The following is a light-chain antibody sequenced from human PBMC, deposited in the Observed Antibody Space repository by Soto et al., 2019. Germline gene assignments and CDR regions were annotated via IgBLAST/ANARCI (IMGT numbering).Light chain of an antibody. V-gene: IGKV1-17*03. Sequence: DIQMTQSPSAMSASVGDRVTITCRASQDISDFLAWFQQKPGEVPKRLIYAASSLESGVPSRFSGSGSGTEFTLTISSLQPEDFATYYCLLDYAYFWAFGQGTKVEIK. CDR1: QDISDF. CDR3: LLDYAYFWA. J-gene: IGKJ1*01. CDR2: AAS.